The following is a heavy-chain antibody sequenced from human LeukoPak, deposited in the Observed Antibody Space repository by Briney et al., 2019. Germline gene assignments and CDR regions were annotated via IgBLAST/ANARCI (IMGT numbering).Heavy chain of an antibody. CDR1: GFTFSSYA. J-gene: IGHJ4*02. CDR3: AREFLKGFDY. CDR2: ISYDGSNK. Sequence: GGSLRLSCAASGFTFSSYAMHWVRQAPGKGLEWVAVISYDGSNKYYADSVKGRFTISRDNSKNTLYLQMNSLRAEDTAVYYCAREFLKGFDYWGQGTLVTVSS. V-gene: IGHV3-30-3*01.